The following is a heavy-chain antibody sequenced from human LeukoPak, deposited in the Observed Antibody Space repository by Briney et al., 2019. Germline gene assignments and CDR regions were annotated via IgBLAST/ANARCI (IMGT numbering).Heavy chain of an antibody. V-gene: IGHV3-66*01. CDR3: ARSPPRGGWAYYFDY. CDR2: IYSGGST. J-gene: IGHJ4*02. CDR1: GFTVSSNY. Sequence: GGSLRLSCAASGFTVSSNYMSWVCQAPGKGLEWVSVIYSGGSTYYADSVKGRFTISRDNSKNTLYLQMNSLRAEDTAVYYCARSPPRGGWAYYFDYWGQGTLVTVSS. D-gene: IGHD6-19*01.